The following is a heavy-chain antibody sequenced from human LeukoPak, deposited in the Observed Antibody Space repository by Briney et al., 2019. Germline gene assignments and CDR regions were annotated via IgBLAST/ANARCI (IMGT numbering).Heavy chain of an antibody. CDR3: ARDGDIVVVPAAIDHYYYGMDV. V-gene: IGHV1-18*01. Sequence: ASMKVSCKASGYTFTSYGISWVRQAPGQGLEWMGWIGAYNGNTNYAQKLQGRVTMTTDTSTSTAYMELRSLRSDDTAVYYCARDGDIVVVPAAIDHYYYGMDVWGQGTTVTVSS. D-gene: IGHD2-2*01. CDR1: GYTFTSYG. J-gene: IGHJ6*02. CDR2: IGAYNGNT.